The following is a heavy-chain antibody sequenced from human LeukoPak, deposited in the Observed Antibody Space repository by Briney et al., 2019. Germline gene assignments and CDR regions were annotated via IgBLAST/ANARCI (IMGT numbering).Heavy chain of an antibody. J-gene: IGHJ5*02. V-gene: IGHV1-8*01. D-gene: IGHD4-17*01. CDR1: GYPFSNYD. Sequence: ASVKVSCKTSGYPFSNYDINWVRQATGQGLEWMGWINPHSGKTGYAQKFQGRVTMTTDTSASTAYMELSSLRSEDTAVYYCARLSSHYGDYKVDPWGQGTLVTVSS. CDR3: ARLSSHYGDYKVDP. CDR2: INPHSGKT.